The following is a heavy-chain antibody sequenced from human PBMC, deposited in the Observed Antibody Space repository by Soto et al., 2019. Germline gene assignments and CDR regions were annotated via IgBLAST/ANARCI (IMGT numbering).Heavy chain of an antibody. D-gene: IGHD3-3*01. Sequence: SETLSLTCTVSGGSIRSGDYYWSWIRQPPGKGLEWIGYIYYSGSTYYNPSLKSRVTISVDTSKNQFSLNLDSVTAADTAVYFCARDFAYFDSWGQGTLVPVSS. CDR1: GGSIRSGDYY. V-gene: IGHV4-30-4*02. CDR3: ARDFAYFDS. J-gene: IGHJ4*02. CDR2: IYYSGST.